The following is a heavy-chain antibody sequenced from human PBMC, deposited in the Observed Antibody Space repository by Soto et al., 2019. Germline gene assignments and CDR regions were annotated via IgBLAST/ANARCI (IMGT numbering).Heavy chain of an antibody. J-gene: IGHJ6*02. V-gene: IGHV4-39*02. D-gene: IGHD6-13*01. CDR3: AKDIQQLAPYGMDV. CDR2: IYYSGST. Sequence: SETLSLTCTVSGGSISSSSYYWGWIRQPPGKGLEWIGSIYYSGSTYYNPSLKSRVTISVDTSKNQFSLKLSSVTAADTAVYYCAKDIQQLAPYGMDVWGQGTTVTVSS. CDR1: GGSISSSSYY.